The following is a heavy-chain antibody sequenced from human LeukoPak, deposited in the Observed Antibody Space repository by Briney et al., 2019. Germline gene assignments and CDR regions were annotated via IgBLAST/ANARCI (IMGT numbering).Heavy chain of an antibody. CDR3: ARGSGSYGYRWFDP. CDR1: GGSISSYY. V-gene: IGHV4-59*01. Sequence: PSETLSLTCTVSGGSISSYYWSWIRQPPGKGLEWIGYIYYSGSTNYNPSLKSRVTISVDTSKNQFSLKLSSVTAADTAVYYCARGSGSYGYRWFDPWGQGTLVTVSS. D-gene: IGHD5-18*01. CDR2: IYYSGST. J-gene: IGHJ5*02.